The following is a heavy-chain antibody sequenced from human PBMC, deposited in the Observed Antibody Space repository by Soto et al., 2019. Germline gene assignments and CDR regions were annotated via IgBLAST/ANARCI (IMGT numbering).Heavy chain of an antibody. CDR3: ARGSVASAAEPTGMDV. D-gene: IGHD6-13*01. V-gene: IGHV1-2*02. CDR2: IRPNGGST. Sequence: ASVKVSCKASGYTFTAYYIHWVRQAPGQEFEWMGWIRPNGGSTDFAREFQGRFTMTWDTSISTAYMDLSSLRSDDTAVYYCARGSVASAAEPTGMDVWGQGTTVTVSS. J-gene: IGHJ6*02. CDR1: GYTFTAYY.